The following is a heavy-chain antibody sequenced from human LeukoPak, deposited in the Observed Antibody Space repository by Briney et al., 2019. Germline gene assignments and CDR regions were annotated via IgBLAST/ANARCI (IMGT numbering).Heavy chain of an antibody. D-gene: IGHD2-15*01. CDR3: AKDANVVVVADDAFDI. Sequence: GGSLRLSCAASGFTFSSYAMSWVRQAPGKGLGWVSAISGSGGSTYYADSVKGRFTISRDNSKNTLYLQMNSLRAEDTAVYYCAKDANVVVVADDAFDIWGQGTMVTVSS. J-gene: IGHJ3*02. V-gene: IGHV3-23*01. CDR2: ISGSGGST. CDR1: GFTFSSYA.